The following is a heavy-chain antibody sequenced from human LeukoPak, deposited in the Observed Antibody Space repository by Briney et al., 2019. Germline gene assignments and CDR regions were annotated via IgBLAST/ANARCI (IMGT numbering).Heavy chain of an antibody. CDR2: IDPRDSYT. CDR1: GYSFTSYW. J-gene: IGHJ4*02. CDR3: ARLGYCSGGSCYSGLLIFGY. D-gene: IGHD2-15*01. Sequence: GESLKISCKGSGYSFTSYWISWVRQMPGKGLEWMGRIDPRDSYTNYSPSFQGHVTISADKSISTAYLQWSSLKASDTAMYYCARLGYCSGGSCYSGLLIFGYWGQGTLVTVSS. V-gene: IGHV5-10-1*01.